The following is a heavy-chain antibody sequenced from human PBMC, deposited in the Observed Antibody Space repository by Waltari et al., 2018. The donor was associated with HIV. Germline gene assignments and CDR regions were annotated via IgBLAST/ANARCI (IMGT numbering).Heavy chain of an antibody. CDR3: VGGAPGHSHGTFGY. Sequence: EVQLVESGGGLIQPGGSLRLSCAVSGFSFSSYWMHWVRQAPGKGLVWVSRLNSDETATNYADSVKGRFTISRDSAKSTLYLQMNSLRAEDTAVYYCVGGAPGHSHGTFGYWGQGTLVIVSS. CDR1: GFSFSSYW. D-gene: IGHD5-18*01. J-gene: IGHJ4*02. CDR2: LNSDETAT. V-gene: IGHV3-74*01.